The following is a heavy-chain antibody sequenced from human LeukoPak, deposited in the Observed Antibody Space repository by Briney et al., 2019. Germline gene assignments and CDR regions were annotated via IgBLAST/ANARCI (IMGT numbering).Heavy chain of an antibody. CDR2: IIPIFGTA. Sequence: SVKVSCKASGGTFSSYAISWVRQAPGQGLEWMGGIIPIFGTANYAQKFQGRVTITADESTSTAYMELSSLRSEDTAVYYCARAWSGYYDSSGYGTHLYNWFDPWGQGTLVTVSS. CDR3: ARAWSGYYDSSGYGTHLYNWFDP. V-gene: IGHV1-69*13. J-gene: IGHJ5*02. D-gene: IGHD3-22*01. CDR1: GGTFSSYA.